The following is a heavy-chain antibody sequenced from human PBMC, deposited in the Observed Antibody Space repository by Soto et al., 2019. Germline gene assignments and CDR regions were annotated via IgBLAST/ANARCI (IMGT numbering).Heavy chain of an antibody. Sequence: GGSLRLSCSASGFTFSSYSMNWVRQAPGKGLEWVSSIGTSSSYIYYADSLKGRFTISRDSAKNSLYLQMNSLRVEDMAVYYCARAPLRYFDWLLSPFDYWGQGTLVTVSS. CDR3: ARAPLRYFDWLLSPFDY. CDR2: IGTSSSYI. J-gene: IGHJ4*02. CDR1: GFTFSSYS. V-gene: IGHV3-21*01. D-gene: IGHD3-9*01.